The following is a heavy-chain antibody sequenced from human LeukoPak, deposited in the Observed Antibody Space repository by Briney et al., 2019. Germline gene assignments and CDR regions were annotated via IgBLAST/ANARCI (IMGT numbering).Heavy chain of an antibody. J-gene: IGHJ6*03. D-gene: IGHD2-2*01. CDR3: ARDYCSSTSCTRRYYYYMDV. Sequence: GASVKVSCKASGYTFTCYYMHWVRQAPGQGLEWMGWINPNSGGTNYAQKFQGRVTMTRDTSISTAYMELSRLRSDDTAVYYCARDYCSSTSCTRRYYYYMDVWGKGTTVTVSS. CDR1: GYTFTCYY. V-gene: IGHV1-2*02. CDR2: INPNSGGT.